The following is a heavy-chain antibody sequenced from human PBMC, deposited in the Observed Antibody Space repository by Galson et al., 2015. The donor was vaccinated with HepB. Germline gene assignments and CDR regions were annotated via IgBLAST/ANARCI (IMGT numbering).Heavy chain of an antibody. Sequence: SLRLSCAASGFPFSNYGMHWVRQAPGKGLEWVAYIQYNGFTKYYGDSVTGRFTISRDNSKNTLYLQMNSLRPEDTALYHCARNTPSSGYHGLHYGGQGTLVTVSS. J-gene: IGHJ4*02. D-gene: IGHD6-25*01. CDR1: GFPFSNYG. V-gene: IGHV3-30*02. CDR2: IQYNGFTK. CDR3: ARNTPSSGYHGLHY.